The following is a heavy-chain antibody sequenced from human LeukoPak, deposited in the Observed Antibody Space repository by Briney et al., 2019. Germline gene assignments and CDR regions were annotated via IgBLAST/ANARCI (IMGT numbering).Heavy chain of an antibody. D-gene: IGHD2-2*03. CDR3: ARREGTWIDY. V-gene: IGHV1-2*02. CDR2: INPNSGGT. J-gene: IGHJ4*02. CDR1: GYTFTGYY. Sequence: PRASVKVSCKASGYTFTGYYMHWVRQAPGQGLEWMGWINPNSGGTNYAQKFQGRVTMTRDTSISTAYLQWSSLKASDTAMYYCARREGTWIDYWGQGTLVTVSS.